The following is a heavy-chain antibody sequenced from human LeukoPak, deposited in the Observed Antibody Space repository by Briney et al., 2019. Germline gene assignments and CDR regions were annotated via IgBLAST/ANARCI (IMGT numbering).Heavy chain of an antibody. Sequence: PSETLSLTCTVSGGSISSSSYYWGWIRQPPGKGLEWIGSIYYSGSTYYNPSLKSRVTISVDTSKNQFSLKLSSVTAADTAVYYCARSTLGYSSSWYTDYWGQGTLVTVSS. D-gene: IGHD6-13*01. CDR1: GGSISSSSYY. CDR3: ARSTLGYSSSWYTDY. V-gene: IGHV4-39*07. CDR2: IYYSGST. J-gene: IGHJ4*02.